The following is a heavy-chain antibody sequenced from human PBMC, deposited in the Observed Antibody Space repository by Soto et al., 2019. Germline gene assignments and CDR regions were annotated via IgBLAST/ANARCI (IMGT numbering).Heavy chain of an antibody. CDR1: VVSISSSSYY. V-gene: IGHV4-39*01. D-gene: IGHD3-16*01. J-gene: IGHJ5*02. Sequence: PSETLSLTCTFSVVSISSSSYYCGWIRQPPGKGLEWVGSIHYGGSTYYNPSLKSRVTISVDTSKNQFSLKLSSVTAADTAVYYCERSRAGEHRGFDPLGQGTLVMVSS. CDR2: IHYGGST. CDR3: ERSRAGEHRGFDP.